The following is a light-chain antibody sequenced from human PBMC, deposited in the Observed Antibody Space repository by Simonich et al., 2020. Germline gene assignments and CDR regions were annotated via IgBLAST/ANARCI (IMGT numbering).Light chain of an antibody. Sequence: SYELTQPPSVSVSPGQTARITCSGDALPKQYAYWYQQKPGQAPVLGISKDSDRTSGFPERCSGSSSGTTVTLTISGVQAEDEADYYCQSADSSGTYEVFGGGTKLTVL. CDR3: QSADSSGTYEV. J-gene: IGLJ3*02. V-gene: IGLV3-25*03. CDR2: KDS. CDR1: ALPKQY.